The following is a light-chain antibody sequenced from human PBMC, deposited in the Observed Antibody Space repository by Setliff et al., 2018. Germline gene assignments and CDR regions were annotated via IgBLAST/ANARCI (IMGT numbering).Light chain of an antibody. CDR1: SSDIGAGYG. Sequence: QSVLTQPPSVSGAPGQRVTISCTGTSSDIGAGYGVHRYQQLPGTAPKLLIYGNSNRPSGVPDRFSGSKSGTSASLAIAGLQAEDEADYYCQSYGGSLSGYVFGTGTRSPS. CDR2: GNS. J-gene: IGLJ1*01. CDR3: QSYGGSLSGYV. V-gene: IGLV1-40*01.